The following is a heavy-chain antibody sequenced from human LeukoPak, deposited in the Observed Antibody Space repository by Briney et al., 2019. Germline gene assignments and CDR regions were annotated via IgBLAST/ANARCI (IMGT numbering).Heavy chain of an antibody. CDR1: GGSISSYY. D-gene: IGHD3-10*01. CDR2: IYTSGST. J-gene: IGHJ6*03. Sequence: SETLSLTCTVSGGSISSYYWSWIRQSAGKGLEWIGRIYTSGSTDYNPSLKSRVTMSVDKSKNQFSLKLSSVAAAETAVYYCARETYYYGSGSRDYYMDVWGKGTTVTVSS. V-gene: IGHV4-4*07. CDR3: ARETYYYGSGSRDYYMDV.